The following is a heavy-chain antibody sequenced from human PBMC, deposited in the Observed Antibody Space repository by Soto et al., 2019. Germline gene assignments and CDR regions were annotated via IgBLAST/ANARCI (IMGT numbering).Heavy chain of an antibody. J-gene: IGHJ5*02. D-gene: IGHD6-13*01. CDR2: IYPGDSDT. Sequence: GEALKISCKGSGYSFTSYWIGWVRQMPGKGLEWMGIIYPGDSDTRYSPSFQGQVTISADKSISTAYLQWSSLKASDTAMYYCARRYKGIRGNNWFDPWGQGTLVTVSS. CDR1: GYSFTSYW. CDR3: ARRYKGIRGNNWFDP. V-gene: IGHV5-51*01.